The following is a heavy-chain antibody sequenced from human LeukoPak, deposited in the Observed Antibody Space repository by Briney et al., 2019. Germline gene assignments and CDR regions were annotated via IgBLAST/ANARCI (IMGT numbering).Heavy chain of an antibody. Sequence: GSLRLSCAASGFTFGSYAMYWVRQAPGEGLEWVSGIFGSGGSAHYADSVKGRSTISRDNSKNTVYLQMDSLRAEDTAIYYCAKTTTGYSSGRYPAWPIDYWGQGTLVTVSS. CDR3: AKTTTGYSSGRYPAWPIDY. J-gene: IGHJ4*02. D-gene: IGHD2-15*01. V-gene: IGHV3-23*01. CDR2: IFGSGGSA. CDR1: GFTFGSYA.